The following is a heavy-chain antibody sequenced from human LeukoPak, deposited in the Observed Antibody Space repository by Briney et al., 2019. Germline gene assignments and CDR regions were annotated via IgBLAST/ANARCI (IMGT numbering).Heavy chain of an antibody. V-gene: IGHV1-2*02. D-gene: IGHD5-18*01. CDR3: ARETRGGYSAWFEDY. CDR1: GYTFTGYY. CDR2: TNPNSGGT. Sequence: ASVKVSCKASGYTFTGYYMHWVRQAPGQGLEWMGWTNPNSGGTNYAQKFQGRVTMTRDTSISTAYMELSRLRSDDTAVYYCARETRGGYSAWFEDYWGQGTLVTVSS. J-gene: IGHJ4*02.